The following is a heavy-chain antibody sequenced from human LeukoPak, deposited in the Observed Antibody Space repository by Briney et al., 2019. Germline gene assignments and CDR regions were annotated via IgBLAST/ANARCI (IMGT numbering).Heavy chain of an antibody. J-gene: IGHJ4*02. CDR1: GFTFDDYT. CDR2: ISWDGGST. V-gene: IGHV3-43*01. CDR3: ARATSVWDYDSSGYYYFDY. D-gene: IGHD3-22*01. Sequence: VQPGGSLRLSCAASGFTFDDYTMHWVRQAPGKGLEWVSLISWDGGSTYYADSVKGRFTISRDNSKNSLYLQMNSLRAEDTALYHCARATSVWDYDSSGYYYFDYWGQGTLVTVSS.